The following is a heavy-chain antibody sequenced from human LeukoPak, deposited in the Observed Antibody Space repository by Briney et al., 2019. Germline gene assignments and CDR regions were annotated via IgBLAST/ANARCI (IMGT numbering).Heavy chain of an antibody. Sequence: ASVKVSCKASGYTFTSYYMHWVRQAPGQGLEWMGIINPSGGSTSYAQKFQGRVTMTRDMSTSTVYMELSSLRSEDTAVYYCASNSYSSSLQYYYYYMDVWGKGTTVTVSS. V-gene: IGHV1-46*01. CDR2: INPSGGST. CDR3: ASNSYSSSLQYYYYYMDV. D-gene: IGHD6-6*01. CDR1: GYTFTSYY. J-gene: IGHJ6*03.